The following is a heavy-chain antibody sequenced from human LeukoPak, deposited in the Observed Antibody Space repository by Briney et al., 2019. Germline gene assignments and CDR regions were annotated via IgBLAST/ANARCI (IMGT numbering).Heavy chain of an antibody. CDR1: GGSISSGGYY. CDR2: IYHSGST. Sequence: SQTLSLTCTVSGGSISSGGYYWSWIRQPPGKGLGWIGYIYHSGSTYYNPSLKSRVTISVDRSKNQFSLKLSSVTAADTAVYYCARRPPVAGTGIFDYWGQGTLVTVSS. CDR3: ARRPPVAGTGIFDY. J-gene: IGHJ4*02. V-gene: IGHV4-30-2*01. D-gene: IGHD6-19*01.